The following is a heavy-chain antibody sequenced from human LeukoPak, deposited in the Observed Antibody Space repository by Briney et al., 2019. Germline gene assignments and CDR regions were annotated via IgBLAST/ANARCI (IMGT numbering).Heavy chain of an antibody. CDR3: AKDRVAAAGTSFDH. J-gene: IGHJ4*02. Sequence: PGGSLRLSCAASGFTFSSYGMHWVRQAPGKGLEWVAVISYDGSNKYYADSVKGRFTISRDNSKNTLYLQMNSLRPEDTAIYYCAKDRVAAAGTSFDHWGQGTLVTVSS. CDR2: ISYDGSNK. D-gene: IGHD6-13*01. V-gene: IGHV3-30*18. CDR1: GFTFSSYG.